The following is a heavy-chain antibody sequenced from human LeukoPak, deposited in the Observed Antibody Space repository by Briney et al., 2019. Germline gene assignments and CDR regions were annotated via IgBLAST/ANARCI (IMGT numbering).Heavy chain of an antibody. V-gene: IGHV4-34*01. CDR3: ARGRRTFGY. CDR1: GGSFSGYY. D-gene: IGHD3-10*01. CDR2: INHSGST. Sequence: PSETLSLTCAVYGGSFSGYYWSWIRQPPGKGLEWIGEINHSGSTNYNPSLKRRVTISVDTSKNQFSLKLSSVTAADTAVYYCARGRRTFGYWGQGTLVTVSS. J-gene: IGHJ4*02.